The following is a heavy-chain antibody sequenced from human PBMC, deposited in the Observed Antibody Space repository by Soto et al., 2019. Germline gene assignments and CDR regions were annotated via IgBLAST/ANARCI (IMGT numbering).Heavy chain of an antibody. CDR1: GFTFSSYG. CDR2: IWYDGSNK. Sequence: GGSLRLSCAASGFTFSSYGMHWVRQAPGKGLEWVAVIWYDGSNKYYADSVKSRFTISRDNSKNTLYLQMNSLRAEDTAVYYCARDQRTLLWFGGLYNWFDPWGQGTLVTVSS. D-gene: IGHD3-10*01. CDR3: ARDQRTLLWFGGLYNWFDP. V-gene: IGHV3-33*01. J-gene: IGHJ5*02.